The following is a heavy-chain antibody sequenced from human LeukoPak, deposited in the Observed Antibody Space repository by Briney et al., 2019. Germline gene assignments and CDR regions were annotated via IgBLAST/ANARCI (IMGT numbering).Heavy chain of an antibody. CDR2: ISGSGGST. J-gene: IGHJ5*02. D-gene: IGHD3-9*01. V-gene: IGHV3-23*01. CDR3: AKDHNYDILTPNWFDP. Sequence: PGGSLRLSCAASGFTFSSYAMSWVRQAPGKGLEWVSAISGSGGSTYYADSVKGRFTISRDNSKNTLYLQMNSLRAEDTAVYYCAKDHNYDILTPNWFDPWGQGTLVTVSS. CDR1: GFTFSSYA.